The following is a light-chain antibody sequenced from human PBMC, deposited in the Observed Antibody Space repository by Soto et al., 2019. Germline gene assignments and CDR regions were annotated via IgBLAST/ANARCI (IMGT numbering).Light chain of an antibody. CDR3: QSYDSSLSVV. CDR2: RNN. CDR1: SSNIGNNY. J-gene: IGLJ2*01. V-gene: IGLV1-47*01. Sequence: QSVLTQPPSASGTPGQRVIISCSGSSSNIGNNYVYWYQRLPGTAPKLLIYRNNQRPSGVPDRFSGSKSGTSASLAISGLRAEDEADYYCQSYDSSLSVVFGGGTKVTVL.